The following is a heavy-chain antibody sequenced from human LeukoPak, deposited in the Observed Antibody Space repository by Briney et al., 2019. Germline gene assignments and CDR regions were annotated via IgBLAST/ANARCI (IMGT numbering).Heavy chain of an antibody. CDR3: ARCRNGYRNDVFDI. D-gene: IGHD5-24*01. V-gene: IGHV3-21*01. Sequence: GGSLRLSCAASGFSFSNYGMNWVRQSPGKGLEWVSLISSSSSYIYYADSEKGRFTISRDNAKNSLYLQMNSPRAEDTAVYYCARCRNGYRNDVFDIWGQGTMVTVSS. CDR2: ISSSSSYI. CDR1: GFSFSNYG. J-gene: IGHJ3*02.